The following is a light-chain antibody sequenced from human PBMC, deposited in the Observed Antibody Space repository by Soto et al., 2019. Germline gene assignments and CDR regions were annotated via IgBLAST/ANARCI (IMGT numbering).Light chain of an antibody. CDR3: QQYNDFHT. CDR1: QSIGRW. Sequence: DIQMNQSPSTLSASVGDRVTITCRASQSIGRWLAWYQQKPGKAPKLLIYKATSLESGVPSRFSGSGSETEVTLTISSLQPDDFATYYCQQYNDFHTFGQGTKLETK. CDR2: KAT. V-gene: IGKV1-5*03. J-gene: IGKJ2*01.